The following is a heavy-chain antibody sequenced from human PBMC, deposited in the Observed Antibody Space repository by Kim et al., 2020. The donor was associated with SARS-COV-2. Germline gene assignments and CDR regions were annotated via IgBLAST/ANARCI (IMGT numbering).Heavy chain of an antibody. CDR3: ARQNDYGDYQRNWFDP. D-gene: IGHD4-17*01. Sequence: GESLKISCKGSGYSFTSYWIGWVRQMPGKGLEWMGIIYPGDSDTRYSPSFQGQVTISADKSISTAYLQWSSLEASDTAMYYCARQNDYGDYQRNWFDPWGQGTLVTVSS. CDR2: IYPGDSDT. J-gene: IGHJ5*02. V-gene: IGHV5-51*01. CDR1: GYSFTSYW.